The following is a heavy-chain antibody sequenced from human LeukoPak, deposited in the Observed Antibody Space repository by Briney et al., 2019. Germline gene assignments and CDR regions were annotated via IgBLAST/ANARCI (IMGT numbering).Heavy chain of an antibody. V-gene: IGHV3-73*01. Sequence: GGSLRLSCAASGFTFSGSAMHWVRQASGKGLEWVGRIRSKANSYATAYAASVKGRFTISRDDSKNTAYLQMNSLKTEDTAVYYCTITYYYGSGSYYLGLWGQGTLVTVSS. CDR1: GFTFSGSA. CDR3: TITYYYGSGSYYLGL. D-gene: IGHD3-10*01. CDR2: IRSKANSYAT. J-gene: IGHJ4*02.